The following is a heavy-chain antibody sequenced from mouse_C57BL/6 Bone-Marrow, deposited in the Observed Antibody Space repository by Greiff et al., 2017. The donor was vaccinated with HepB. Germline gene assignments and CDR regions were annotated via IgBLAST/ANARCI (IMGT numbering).Heavy chain of an antibody. V-gene: IGHV3-6*01. CDR1: GYSITSGYY. Sequence: EVQLVESGPGLVKPSQSLSLTCSVTGYSITSGYYWNWIRQFPGNKLEWMGYISYDGRNTYNPSLKNRISITRDTSTNQFFLKLNSVTTEDTATYYCARHYGYTFDYWGQGTTLTVSS. J-gene: IGHJ2*01. D-gene: IGHD2-2*01. CDR3: ARHYGYTFDY. CDR2: ISYDGRN.